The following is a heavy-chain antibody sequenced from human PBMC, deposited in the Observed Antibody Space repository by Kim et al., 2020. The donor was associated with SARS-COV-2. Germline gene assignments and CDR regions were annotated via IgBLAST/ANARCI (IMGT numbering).Heavy chain of an antibody. D-gene: IGHD3-10*01. CDR2: INHSGST. CDR1: GGSFSGYY. CDR3: ARGAITMVRGVLWYYYGMDV. V-gene: IGHV4-34*01. Sequence: SETLSLTCAVYGGSFSGYYWRWIRQPPGKGLEWIGEINHSGSTNYNPSLKSRVTISVDTSKNQFSLKLSSVTAADTAVYYCARGAITMVRGVLWYYYGMDVWGQGTTVTVSS. J-gene: IGHJ6*02.